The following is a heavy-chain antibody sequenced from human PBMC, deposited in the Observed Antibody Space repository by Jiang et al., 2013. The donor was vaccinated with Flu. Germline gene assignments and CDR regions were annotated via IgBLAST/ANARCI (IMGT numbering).Heavy chain of an antibody. CDR3: ARDRDFGPKSYNYGLAV. CDR1: GGTFNTYG. CDR2: IIPVFGTS. Sequence: SGAEVKKPGSSVKVSCKASGGTFNTYGISWVQQAPGQGLEWVGGIIPVFGTSNYAQRFQGRVTITADKSTATAYMELNSLRSDDTAVYYCARDRDFGPKSYNYGLAVWGQGTTVTVSS. J-gene: IGHJ6*02. V-gene: IGHV1-69*06. D-gene: IGHD4/OR15-4a*01.